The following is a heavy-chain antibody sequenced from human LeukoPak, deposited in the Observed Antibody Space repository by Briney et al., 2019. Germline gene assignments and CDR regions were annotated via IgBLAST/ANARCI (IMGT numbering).Heavy chain of an antibody. CDR1: GYSFTSYW. V-gene: IGHV5-51*01. CDR3: ARIREVATITADAFDI. CDR2: IYPGDSDT. D-gene: IGHD5-12*01. J-gene: IGHJ3*02. Sequence: GESLKISCKGSGYSFTSYWIGWVRQMPGKGLEWMGIIYPGDSDTRYSPSFQGQVTISADKSISTAYLQWSSLKASDTAMYYCARIREVATITADAFDIWGQGTMVTVSS.